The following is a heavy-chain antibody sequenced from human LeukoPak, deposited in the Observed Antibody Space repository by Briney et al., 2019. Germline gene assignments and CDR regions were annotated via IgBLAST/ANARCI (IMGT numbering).Heavy chain of an antibody. CDR3: ARGRRVWSKPYYFDY. V-gene: IGHV4-38-2*02. CDR2: IYHSGST. CDR1: GYSISSGYY. Sequence: SETLSLTCTVSGYSISSGYYWGWIRQPPGKGLEWIGSIYHSGSTYYNPSLKSRVTISVDTSKNQFSLKLSSVTAADTAVYYCARGRRVWSKPYYFDYWGQGTLVTVSS. D-gene: IGHD3-16*01. J-gene: IGHJ4*02.